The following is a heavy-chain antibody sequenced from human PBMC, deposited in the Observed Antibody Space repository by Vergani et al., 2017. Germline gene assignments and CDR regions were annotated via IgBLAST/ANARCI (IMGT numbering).Heavy chain of an antibody. J-gene: IGHJ6*03. CDR3: ARKTRDMFGVVVGFYYYYMDV. CDR1: GYTFTSYG. CDR2: ISAYNGNT. D-gene: IGHD3-3*01. V-gene: IGHV1-18*01. Sequence: QVQLVQSGAEVKKPGASVKVSCKASGYTFTSYGISWVRQAPGQGLEWMGWISAYNGNTNYAQKRQGRVTMTTDTATSTAYMELRSLRSDDTAVYYCARKTRDMFGVVVGFYYYYMDVWGKGTTVTVSS.